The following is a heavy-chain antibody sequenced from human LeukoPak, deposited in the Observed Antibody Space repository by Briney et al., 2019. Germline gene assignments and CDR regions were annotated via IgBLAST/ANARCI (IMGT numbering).Heavy chain of an antibody. V-gene: IGHV1-2*02. CDR1: GYTFTGYY. J-gene: IGHJ6*02. D-gene: IGHD2-21*02. CDR3: ARVPRTDTYHYYYGMDV. Sequence: ASVKVSCKASGYTFTGYYMHWVRQAPGQGLEWMGWINPNSGGTNYAQKFQGRVTMTRDTSISTAYMELSRLRSDDTAVYYCARVPRTDTYHYYYGMDVWGQGTTVTVSS. CDR2: INPNSGGT.